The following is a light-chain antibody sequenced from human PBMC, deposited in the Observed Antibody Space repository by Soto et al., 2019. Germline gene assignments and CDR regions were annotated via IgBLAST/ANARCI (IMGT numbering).Light chain of an antibody. V-gene: IGKV3D-15*01. CDR1: QSVSSK. J-gene: IGKJ1*01. CDR3: QQYNNWPTTT. Sequence: EIAMTQSPATLSVSPGERATLSCRASQSVSSKLAWYQQKPGQAPRLLLSGASTRATGIPARFSGSGCGTEFTLTISSLQSEDLAVYYGQQYNNWPTTTFGQGTKVDIK. CDR2: GAS.